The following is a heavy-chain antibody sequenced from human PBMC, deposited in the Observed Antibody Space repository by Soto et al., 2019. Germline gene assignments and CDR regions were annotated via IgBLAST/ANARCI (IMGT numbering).Heavy chain of an antibody. CDR1: GFTFTSSA. CDR2: IVVGSGNT. J-gene: IGHJ6*02. Sequence: ASVKVSCKASGFTFTSSAVQWVRQARGQRLEWIGWIVVGSGNTNYAQKFQERVTITRDMSTSTAYMELSSLRSEDTAVYYCAADRRDYDYYYGMDVWGQGTTVTVSS. CDR3: AADRRDYDYYYGMDV. V-gene: IGHV1-58*01.